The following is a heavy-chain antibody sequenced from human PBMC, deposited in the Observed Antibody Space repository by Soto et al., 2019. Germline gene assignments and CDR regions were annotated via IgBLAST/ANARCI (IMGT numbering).Heavy chain of an antibody. CDR1: GCNFRSYG. J-gene: IGHJ6*02. Sequence: PGGSQRLSSTSSGCNFRSYGMHWVRQAPGKGLEWVAVISYDGSNKYYADSVKGRFTISRDNSKNTLYLQMNSLRAEDTAVYYCAKDRDPYGYYYYGMDVWGQGTTVTVSS. CDR2: ISYDGSNK. CDR3: AKDRDPYGYYYYGMDV. V-gene: IGHV3-30*18. D-gene: IGHD3-10*01.